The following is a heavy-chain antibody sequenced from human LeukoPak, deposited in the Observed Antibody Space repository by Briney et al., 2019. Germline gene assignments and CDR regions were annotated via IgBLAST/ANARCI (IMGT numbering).Heavy chain of an antibody. CDR1: GYTFTSYY. J-gene: IGHJ4*02. D-gene: IGHD6-13*01. CDR2: INPSGGST. Sequence: GASVKVSCKGSGYTFTSYYMHWVRQAPGQGLEWMGIINPSGGSTSYAQKFQGRVTMTRDTSTSTVYMELSSLRSEDTAVYYCARDVNPTRYSSSWLFDYWGQGTLVTVSS. CDR3: ARDVNPTRYSSSWLFDY. V-gene: IGHV1-46*01.